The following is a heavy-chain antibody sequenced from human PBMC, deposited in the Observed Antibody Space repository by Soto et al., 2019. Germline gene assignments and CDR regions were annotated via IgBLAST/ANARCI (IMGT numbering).Heavy chain of an antibody. D-gene: IGHD6-19*01. V-gene: IGHV3-33*01. CDR2: IWYDGSNK. Sequence: GGSLRLSCAASGFTFSSYGMHWVRQAPGKGLEWVAVIWYDGSNKYYADSVKGRFTISRDNSKNTLYLQMNSLRAEDTAVYYCARVRFLAVAGTVPPYDYWGQGTLVTVSS. J-gene: IGHJ4*02. CDR1: GFTFSSYG. CDR3: ARVRFLAVAGTVPPYDY.